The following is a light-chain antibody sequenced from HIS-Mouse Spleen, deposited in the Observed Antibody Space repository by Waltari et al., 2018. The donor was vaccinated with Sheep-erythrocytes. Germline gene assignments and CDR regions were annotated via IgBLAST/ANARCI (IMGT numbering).Light chain of an antibody. CDR1: KLGDKY. CDR3: KAWDSSTYV. Sequence: SYELTQPPSVSVSPGQTASITCSGDKLGDKYACWYQQKPGQSPVLVIYQDSKRPSGVPEGFSGSNPGNTATLTIGGTQAMDEADYYCKAWDSSTYVFGTGTKVTVL. CDR2: QDS. V-gene: IGLV3-1*01. J-gene: IGLJ1*01.